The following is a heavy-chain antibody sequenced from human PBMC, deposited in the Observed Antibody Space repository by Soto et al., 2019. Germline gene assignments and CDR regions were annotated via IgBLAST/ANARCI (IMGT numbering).Heavy chain of an antibody. Sequence: EVQLVESGGGLVQPGGSLRLSCAASGFTFSSYWMSWVRQAPGKGLEWVANIKQDGSEKYYVDSVKGRFTISRDNAKNSLYLQMNSLRAEDTAVYYCARESSSWYIGAFDIWGQGTMVTVSS. D-gene: IGHD6-13*01. V-gene: IGHV3-7*05. CDR1: GFTFSSYW. CDR2: IKQDGSEK. J-gene: IGHJ3*02. CDR3: ARESSSWYIGAFDI.